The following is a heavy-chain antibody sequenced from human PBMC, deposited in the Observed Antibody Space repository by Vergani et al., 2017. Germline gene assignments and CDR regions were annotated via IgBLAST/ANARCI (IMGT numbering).Heavy chain of an antibody. CDR1: GGSISSGDYY. CDR3: ARGVWLLNGADSIDI. J-gene: IGHJ3*02. V-gene: IGHV4-30-4*01. Sequence: QVQLQESGPGLVKPSQTLSLTCTVSGGSISSGDYYWSWIRQPPGKGLEWIGYIYYSGRTYYNPSLNGRVTISVDTSKNKFSLKLRSVTAADTAVHYSARGVWLLNGADSIDIWSQGTMVTVSS. CDR2: IYYSGRT. D-gene: IGHD3-22*01.